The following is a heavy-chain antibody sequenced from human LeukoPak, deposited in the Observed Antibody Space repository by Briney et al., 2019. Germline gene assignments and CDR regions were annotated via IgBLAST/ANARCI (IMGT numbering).Heavy chain of an antibody. D-gene: IGHD1-26*01. CDR1: GFTFSSYW. CDR3: ARDGGEGGATFDY. V-gene: IGHV3-74*01. J-gene: IGHJ4*02. Sequence: PGGSLRLSCVASGFTFSSYWMHWVRQAPGKGLVWVSRIKSDGNTTNYADSVKGRFTISRDNAKNSLYLQMNSLRAEDTAVYYCARDGGEGGATFDYWGQGTLVTVSS. CDR2: IKSDGNTT.